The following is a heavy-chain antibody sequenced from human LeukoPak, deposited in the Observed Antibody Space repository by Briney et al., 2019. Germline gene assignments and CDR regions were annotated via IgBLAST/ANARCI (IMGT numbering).Heavy chain of an antibody. J-gene: IGHJ5*02. CDR1: GGSISSHY. Sequence: SETLSLTCTVSGGSISSHYWSWIRQPPGKGLEWIGYIYYSGSTNYNPSLKSRVTISVDASKNQFSLKLSSVTAADTAVYYCAREGSYDFWSGYQKGWFDPWGQGTLVTVSS. CDR3: AREGSYDFWSGYQKGWFDP. V-gene: IGHV4-59*11. CDR2: IYYSGST. D-gene: IGHD3-3*01.